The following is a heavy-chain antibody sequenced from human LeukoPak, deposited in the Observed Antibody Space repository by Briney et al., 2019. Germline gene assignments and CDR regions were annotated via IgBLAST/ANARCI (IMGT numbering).Heavy chain of an antibody. V-gene: IGHV2-5*02. CDR3: AHRVSPWYYFEY. J-gene: IGHJ4*02. CDR1: VFSLRTGHVG. Sequence: GPTLPHPPRTLTLTQTFSVFSLRTGHVGVAWIRQPPRKPLERLPLIYWDEDKRYNPSLKRRLTITKVTSNNQVVLTMTNMDPVDTATYCCAHRVSPWYYFEYWGQGILVTVSS. CDR2: IYWDEDK.